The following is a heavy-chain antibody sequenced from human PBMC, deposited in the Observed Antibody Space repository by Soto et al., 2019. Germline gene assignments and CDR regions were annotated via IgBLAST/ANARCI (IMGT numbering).Heavy chain of an antibody. CDR1: GYTFITYY. CDR2: INPSGGTT. Sequence: ASVKVSCKASGYTFITYYMHWVRRAPGQGLEWMGMINPSGGTTRYAQKFQDRVTMTRDTSTSTVHMELSSLRSEDTAVYYCARDHRSGYNPYNWFDPWGQGTLVTVSS. V-gene: IGHV1-46*01. CDR3: ARDHRSGYNPYNWFDP. J-gene: IGHJ5*02. D-gene: IGHD5-12*01.